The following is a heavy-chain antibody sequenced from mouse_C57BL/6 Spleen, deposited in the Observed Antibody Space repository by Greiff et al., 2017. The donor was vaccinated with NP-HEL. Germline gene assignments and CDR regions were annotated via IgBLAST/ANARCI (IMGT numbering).Heavy chain of an antibody. CDR1: GFSLTSYG. D-gene: IGHD1-1*01. V-gene: IGHV2-5*01. CDR3: AKKTTVVGGAMDY. CDR2: IWRGGST. Sequence: QVQLKESGPGLVQPSQSLSITCTVSGFSLTSYGVHWVRQSPGKGLEWLGVIWRGGSTDYNAAFMSRLSITKDNSTSQVFFKMNSLQADDTAIYYCAKKTTVVGGAMDYWGQGTSGTVSS. J-gene: IGHJ4*01.